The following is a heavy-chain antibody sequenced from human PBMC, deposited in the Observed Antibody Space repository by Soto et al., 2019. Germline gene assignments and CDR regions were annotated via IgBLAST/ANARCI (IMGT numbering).Heavy chain of an antibody. Sequence: QVQLMQSAGEVKKPGASVKVSCKASGYSFTSYGISWVRRAPGQGLEWMGWISPYNGHTQFVQRFQGRVTMTTDTSTKTAYMELRNLRSDDTAHYYCARDLTIVPATPPRLENYGMDVWGQGTTVIVSS. V-gene: IGHV1-18*01. CDR3: ARDLTIVPATPPRLENYGMDV. J-gene: IGHJ6*02. CDR1: GYSFTSYG. CDR2: ISPYNGHT. D-gene: IGHD2-2*01.